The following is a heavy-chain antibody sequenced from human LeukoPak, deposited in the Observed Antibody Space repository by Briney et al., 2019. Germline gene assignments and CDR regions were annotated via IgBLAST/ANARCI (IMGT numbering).Heavy chain of an antibody. CDR2: IFYNGGT. CDR3: ARHDTVPVIRRGFDF. Sequence: PSETLSLTCTVSGGSLINYYWSWIRQPPRKGLEWMGDIFYNGGTYYNPSLRSRGTISVGASKNQFFLILKSVTTADATVYFCARHDTVPVIRRGFDFWGQGTLVTVSS. D-gene: IGHD2-21*02. J-gene: IGHJ4*02. CDR1: GGSLINYY. V-gene: IGHV4-59*08.